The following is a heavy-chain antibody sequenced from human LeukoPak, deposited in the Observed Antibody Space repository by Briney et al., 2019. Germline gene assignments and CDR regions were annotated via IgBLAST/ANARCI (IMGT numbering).Heavy chain of an antibody. Sequence: SETLSLTCTVSGGSISNSKYYWGWIRQPPGKGLEWIGSIYYSGSTYYNPSLKSRVTISVDTSKNQFSLKLSSVTAADTAVYYCARVLGSSSDYFDYWGQGTLVTVSS. D-gene: IGHD6-6*01. CDR3: ARVLGSSSDYFDY. V-gene: IGHV4-39*07. CDR2: IYYSGST. CDR1: GGSISNSKYY. J-gene: IGHJ4*02.